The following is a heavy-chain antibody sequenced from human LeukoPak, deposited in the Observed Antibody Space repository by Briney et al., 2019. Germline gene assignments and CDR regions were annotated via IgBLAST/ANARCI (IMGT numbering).Heavy chain of an antibody. J-gene: IGHJ5*02. CDR1: GYTLTGYY. CDR3: ARDKLGLGELSLYDQ. V-gene: IGHV1-2*02. CDR2: MNPDSGGT. D-gene: IGHD3-16*02. Sequence: ASVKVSCKASGYTLTGYYMHWVRQAPGQGLEWMGWMNPDSGGTKYAQKFQGRVTMTRDTSISTAYMELSRLRSDDTAMYYCARDKLGLGELSLYDQWGQGTLVTVFS.